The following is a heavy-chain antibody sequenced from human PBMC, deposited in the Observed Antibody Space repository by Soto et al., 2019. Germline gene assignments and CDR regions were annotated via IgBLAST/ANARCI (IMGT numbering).Heavy chain of an antibody. CDR1: GFTFSNYG. Sequence: PGGSLRLSCAASGFTFSNYGMHWVRQAPGKGLEWVAIIWHDGNNKYYADSVRGRFIISRDNSKNRLYLQMNSLRAEDTAVYYCASDIVGASESYGLDVWCQGTLVTVSS. J-gene: IGHJ6*02. D-gene: IGHD1-26*01. CDR3: ASDIVGASESYGLDV. V-gene: IGHV3-33*01. CDR2: IWHDGNNK.